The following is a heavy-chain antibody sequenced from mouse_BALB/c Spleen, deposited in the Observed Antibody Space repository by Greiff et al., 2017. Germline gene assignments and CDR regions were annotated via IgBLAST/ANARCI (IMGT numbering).Heavy chain of an antibody. J-gene: IGHJ4*01. Sequence: VQVVESGAELVRPGTSVKMSCKAAGYTFTNYWIGWVKQRPGHGLEWIGDIYPGGGYTNYNEKFKGKATLTADTSSSTAYMQLSSLTSEDSAIYYCARCYYYGSSYGAMDYWGQGTSVTVSS. CDR1: GYTFTNYW. CDR3: ARCYYYGSSYGAMDY. CDR2: IYPGGGYT. V-gene: IGHV1-63*02. D-gene: IGHD1-1*01.